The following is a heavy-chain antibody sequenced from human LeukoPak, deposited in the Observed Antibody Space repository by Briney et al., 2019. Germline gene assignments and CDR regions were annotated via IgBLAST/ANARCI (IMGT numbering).Heavy chain of an antibody. D-gene: IGHD3-22*01. J-gene: IGHJ4*02. CDR1: GFTFDDYG. Sequence: PGGSLRLSCAASGFTFDDYGMSWVRQAPGKGLEWVSGINWNGGSTGYADSVKGRFTISRDNAKNSLYLQMNSLRAEVTALYHCARDATEGYYYDYWGQGTLVTVSS. V-gene: IGHV3-20*01. CDR2: INWNGGST. CDR3: ARDATEGYYYDY.